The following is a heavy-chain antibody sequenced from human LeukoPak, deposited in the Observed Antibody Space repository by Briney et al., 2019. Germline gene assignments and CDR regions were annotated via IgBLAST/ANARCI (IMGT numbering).Heavy chain of an antibody. CDR1: GGTFSSYA. J-gene: IGHJ5*02. Sequence: GASVKVSCKASGGTFSSYAISWVRQAPGQGLEWMGGIIPIFGTANYAQKFQGRVTITTDESTSTAYMELSSLRSEDTAVYYCARDYRYCSSTSCYFWFDPWGQGTLVTVSS. D-gene: IGHD2-2*01. V-gene: IGHV1-69*05. CDR3: ARDYRYCSSTSCYFWFDP. CDR2: IIPIFGTA.